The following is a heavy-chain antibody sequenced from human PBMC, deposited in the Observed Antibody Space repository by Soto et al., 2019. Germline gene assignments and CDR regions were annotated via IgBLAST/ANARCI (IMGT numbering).Heavy chain of an antibody. CDR2: INPNSGGT. CDR1: GYTFTGYY. CDR3: ASSSGWYLDAFDI. Sequence: QVQLVQSGAEVKKPGASVKVSCKASGYTFTGYYMHWVRQAPGQGLEWMGWINPNSGGTNYAQKVQGRVTMTRDTSISTAYMELSRLRSDDTAVYYCASSSGWYLDAFDIWGQGTMVTVSS. J-gene: IGHJ3*02. V-gene: IGHV1-2*02. D-gene: IGHD6-19*01.